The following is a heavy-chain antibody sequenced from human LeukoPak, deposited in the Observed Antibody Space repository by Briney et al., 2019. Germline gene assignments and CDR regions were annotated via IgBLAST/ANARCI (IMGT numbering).Heavy chain of an antibody. CDR1: GFTFSSYL. Sequence: GGSLRLSCAASGFTFSSYLMHWVRQAPGKGLGWVSHINSDGSTTNYADSVRGRFTISRDNAKNTLYLQINSRRAEDTAVYYCGRAVRQRAFDYWGQGTLVTVSS. V-gene: IGHV3-74*01. J-gene: IGHJ4*02. CDR3: GRAVRQRAFDY. D-gene: IGHD1-1*01. CDR2: INSDGSTT.